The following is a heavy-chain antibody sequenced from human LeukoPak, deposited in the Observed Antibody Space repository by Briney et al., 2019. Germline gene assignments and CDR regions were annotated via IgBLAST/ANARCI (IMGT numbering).Heavy chain of an antibody. J-gene: IGHJ6*02. V-gene: IGHV1-18*01. CDR2: IGAYNGNT. D-gene: IGHD5-12*01. CDR3: ARFRGYSGYDSFDYYYYGMDV. CDR1: GYTFTSYG. Sequence: ASVKVSCKASGYTFTSYGISWVRQAPGQGLEWMGWIGAYNGNTNYAQKLQGRVTMTTDTSTSTAYMELRSLRSDDTAVYYCARFRGYSGYDSFDYYYYGMDVWGQGTTVTVSS.